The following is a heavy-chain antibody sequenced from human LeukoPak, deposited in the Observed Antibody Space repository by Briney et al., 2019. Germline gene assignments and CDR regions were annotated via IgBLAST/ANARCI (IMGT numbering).Heavy chain of an antibody. CDR2: IKEDGSEK. CDR3: ARGGNHLY. J-gene: IGHJ4*02. D-gene: IGHD2/OR15-2a*01. CDR1: GFTFSSYW. Sequence: PGGSLRLSCAASGFTFSSYWMSWVRQAPGKGLEWVANIKEDGSEKYYIDSVKGRFTISRGNAENSLYLQMNSLRAEDTAVYYCARGGNHLYWGQGTLVTVSS. V-gene: IGHV3-7*01.